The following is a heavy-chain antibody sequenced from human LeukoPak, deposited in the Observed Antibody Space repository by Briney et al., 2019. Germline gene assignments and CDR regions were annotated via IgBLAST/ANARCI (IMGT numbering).Heavy chain of an antibody. Sequence: SETLSLTCTVSGGSISSYYWSWIRQPPGKGLEWIGEINHSGSTNYNPSLKSRVTISVDTSKNQFSLKLSSVTAADTAVYYCARGPIAAYWGQGTLVTVSS. D-gene: IGHD6-13*01. V-gene: IGHV4-34*01. CDR1: GGSISSYY. CDR2: INHSGST. CDR3: ARGPIAAY. J-gene: IGHJ4*02.